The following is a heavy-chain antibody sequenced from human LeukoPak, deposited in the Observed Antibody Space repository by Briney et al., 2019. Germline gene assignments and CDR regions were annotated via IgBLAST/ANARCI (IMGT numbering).Heavy chain of an antibody. CDR2: IYYSGST. V-gene: IGHV4-59*01. CDR1: GGXISGYY. Sequence: SETLSLTCTVSGGXISGYYWSWIRQPPGKELEWIGYIYYSGSTNYNPSLKSRVAISVDTSKNQFSLKLRSVTAADTAVYYCARDTDAFDIWGQGTMVTVSS. J-gene: IGHJ3*02. CDR3: ARDTDAFDI.